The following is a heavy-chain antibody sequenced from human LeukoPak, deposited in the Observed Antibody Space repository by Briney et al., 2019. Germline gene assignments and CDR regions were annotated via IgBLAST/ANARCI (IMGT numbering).Heavy chain of an antibody. CDR3: ARLGYSVSWTDC. Sequence: SETLSLTCTVSGGSISSTSHYWGWIRQPPGKGLEWIGSIYYSGSTYYNPSLKSRVTISVDTSKNQFSLRLSSVTATDMPVYFCARLGYSVSWTDCWGQGILVTVSS. CDR2: IYYSGST. V-gene: IGHV4-39*01. CDR1: GGSISSTSHY. D-gene: IGHD6-13*01. J-gene: IGHJ4*02.